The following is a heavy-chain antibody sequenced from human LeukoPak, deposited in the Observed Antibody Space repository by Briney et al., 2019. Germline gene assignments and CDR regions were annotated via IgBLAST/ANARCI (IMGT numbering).Heavy chain of an antibody. V-gene: IGHV3-7*01. CDR1: GLTFSAYW. CDR2: IKQDGSEK. Sequence: GGSLRLSCAASGLTFSAYWGNWVRQAPGKGRGGVANIKQDGSEKNYVDSVKGRFTISRDNAENSLYLQMNSLRVEDTAVYYCVGGIGWLPDYWGQGTLVTVSS. D-gene: IGHD6-19*01. CDR3: VGGIGWLPDY. J-gene: IGHJ4*02.